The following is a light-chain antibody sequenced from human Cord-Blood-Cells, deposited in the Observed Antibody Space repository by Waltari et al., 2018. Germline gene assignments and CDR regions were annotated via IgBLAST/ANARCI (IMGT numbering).Light chain of an antibody. Sequence: EIVLTQSPATLSLSPGERATLSCRASQGVSSYLAWYQQKPGQAPRLLIYDASNRATGVPARCSGSGSGTDFTLTISSLEPEDFAVYYCQQRSNWPATFGQGTKVEIK. CDR3: QQRSNWPAT. J-gene: IGKJ1*01. V-gene: IGKV3-11*01. CDR1: QGVSSY. CDR2: DAS.